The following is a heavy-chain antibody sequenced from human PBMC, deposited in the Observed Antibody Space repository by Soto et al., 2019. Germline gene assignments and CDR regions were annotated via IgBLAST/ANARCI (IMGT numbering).Heavy chain of an antibody. J-gene: IGHJ4*02. D-gene: IGHD5-12*01. V-gene: IGHV3-9*01. Sequence: GGSLRLSCAASRFTFDDYSMHWVRQAPGKGLEWVSGITWNSGNIDYADSVKGRFTISRDNAKNSLYLQMNSLRTEDTALYYCAKGKRAYSGYDYSFDYWGQGTLVTVSS. CDR1: RFTFDDYS. CDR3: AKGKRAYSGYDYSFDY. CDR2: ITWNSGNI.